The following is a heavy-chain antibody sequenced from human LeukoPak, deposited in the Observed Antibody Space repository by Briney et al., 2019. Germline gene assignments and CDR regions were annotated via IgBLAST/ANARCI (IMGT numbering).Heavy chain of an antibody. CDR3: AKAPRILLRFLEWLLPYYFDY. CDR1: AFSLNAYN. Sequence: GGSLRLSCAASAFSLNAYNMNWVRQAPGKGLEWVSAISGSGGSTYYADSVKGRFTISRDNSKNTLYLQMNSLRAEDTAVYYCAKAPRILLRFLEWLLPYYFDYWGQGTLVTVSS. CDR2: ISGSGGST. V-gene: IGHV3-23*01. J-gene: IGHJ4*02. D-gene: IGHD3-3*01.